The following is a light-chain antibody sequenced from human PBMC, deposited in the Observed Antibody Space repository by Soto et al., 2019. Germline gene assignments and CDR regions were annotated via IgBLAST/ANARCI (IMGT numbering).Light chain of an antibody. CDR2: DVS. CDR3: SSWTSSSTLL. J-gene: IGLJ2*01. V-gene: IGLV2-11*01. Sequence: QSVLTQPRSVSGSPGQSVTISCTGTSSDVGGYNYVSWYQQHPGKAPKLMIYDVSKRPSGVPDRFSGSKSGNTASLNISGLQAEDEADYYCSSWTSSSTLLFGGGTQLTVL. CDR1: SSDVGGYNY.